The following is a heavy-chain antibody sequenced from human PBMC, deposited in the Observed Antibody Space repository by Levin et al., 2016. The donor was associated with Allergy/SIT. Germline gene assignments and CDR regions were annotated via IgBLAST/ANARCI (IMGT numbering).Heavy chain of an antibody. J-gene: IGHJ1*01. V-gene: IGHV3-30*18. D-gene: IGHD4-17*01. Sequence: GGSLRLSCEASGFVFNTHAMHWVRQSPGRELEWLSVISEDGSQTYYADSVRGRFTTSRDNSQNTLFLQMNSLQREDTALYFCAKGVYGDFPVEYFKHWGQGTLVSVSS. CDR1: GFVFNTHA. CDR2: ISEDGSQT. CDR3: AKGVYGDFPVEYFKH.